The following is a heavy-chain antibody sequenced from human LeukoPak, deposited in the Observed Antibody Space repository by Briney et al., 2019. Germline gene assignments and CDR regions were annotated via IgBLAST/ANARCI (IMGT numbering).Heavy chain of an antibody. V-gene: IGHV4-39*01. CDR2: IYYSGST. Sequence: PSETLSLTCTVSGGSISSSSYYWGWIRQPPGKGLEWIGSIYYSGSTYYNPSLKSRVTISVDTSKNQFSLKLSSVTAADTAVYYCAGLRGYSSGWYGVFYWGQGTLVTVSS. J-gene: IGHJ4*02. CDR3: AGLRGYSSGWYGVFY. D-gene: IGHD6-19*01. CDR1: GGSISSSSYY.